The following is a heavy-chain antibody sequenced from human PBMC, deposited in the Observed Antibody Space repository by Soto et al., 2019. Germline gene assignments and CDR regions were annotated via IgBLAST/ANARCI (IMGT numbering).Heavy chain of an antibody. CDR1: GGSISSGGYY. CDR3: ARFSGSYLRD. J-gene: IGHJ4*02. CDR2: MYYSGST. D-gene: IGHD1-26*01. Sequence: QVQLQESGPGLVKPSQALSLTCTVSGGSISSGGYYWSWVRQHPGKGLEWIAYMYYSGSTYYNPSLKSRVSVSVDTSKNQFSVKLSSVTAADTAVYYCARFSGSYLRDWGQGTLVTVSS. V-gene: IGHV4-31*03.